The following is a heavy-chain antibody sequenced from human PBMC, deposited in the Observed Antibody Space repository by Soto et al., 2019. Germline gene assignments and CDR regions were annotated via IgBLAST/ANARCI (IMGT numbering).Heavy chain of an antibody. CDR3: AQRRARTSGRDDACDI. CDR2: IYWDDAN. Sequence: QITLKESGPALVTPTQTLTLTCIFSGFSLTTNGEGVGWIRQPPGKSLEWLALIYWDDANRYNSLLKSRLTITKDTSKIQVVLTMNNMDTTDTVTYYCAQRRARTSGRDDACDIWGQEPVVTVSS. D-gene: IGHD3-10*01. J-gene: IGHJ3*02. V-gene: IGHV2-5*02. CDR1: GFSLTTNGEG.